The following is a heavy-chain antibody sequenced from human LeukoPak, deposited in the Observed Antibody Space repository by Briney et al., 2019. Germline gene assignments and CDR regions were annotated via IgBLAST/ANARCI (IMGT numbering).Heavy chain of an antibody. CDR1: GGSISSYY. V-gene: IGHV4-59*08. J-gene: IGHJ5*02. CDR3: ARQGVVVPAAIHLWFDP. CDR2: IYYSGST. D-gene: IGHD2-2*02. Sequence: SETLSLTCTVSGGSISSYYWSWIRQPPWKGLEWIGYIYYSGSTNYNPSLKSRVTISVDTSKNQFSLKLSSVTAADTAVYYCARQGVVVPAAIHLWFDPWGQGTLVTVSS.